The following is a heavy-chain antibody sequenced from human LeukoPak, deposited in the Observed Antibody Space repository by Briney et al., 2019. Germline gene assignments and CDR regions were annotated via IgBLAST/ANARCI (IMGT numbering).Heavy chain of an antibody. CDR1: GFTFNDHY. CDR2: SRNKANSYAT. D-gene: IGHD1-14*01. J-gene: IGHJ6*03. V-gene: IGHV3-72*01. CDR3: TRGHFNLNPSGGYYYYMDV. Sequence: GGSLRLSCAASGFTFNDHYMDWVRQAPGKGLEWVGRSRNKANSYATEYAASVKGRFTISRDDSKNSLYLQMNSLKTEDTAVYFCTRGHFNLNPSGGYYYYMDVWGKGTTVTVSS.